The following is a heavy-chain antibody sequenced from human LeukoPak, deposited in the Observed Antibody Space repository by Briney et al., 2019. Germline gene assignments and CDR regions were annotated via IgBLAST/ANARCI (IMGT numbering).Heavy chain of an antibody. CDR3: VRETPYDYGDYAPFDY. CDR2: INPSGGST. V-gene: IGHV1-46*01. Sequence: ASVKVSCKASGYTFTSYYMHWVRQAPGQGLEWMGIINPSGGSTSYAQKFQGRVTMTRDTSTSTVYMELSSLRSEDTAVYYCVRETPYDYGDYAPFDYWGQGTLVTVSS. CDR1: GYTFTSYY. D-gene: IGHD4-17*01. J-gene: IGHJ4*02.